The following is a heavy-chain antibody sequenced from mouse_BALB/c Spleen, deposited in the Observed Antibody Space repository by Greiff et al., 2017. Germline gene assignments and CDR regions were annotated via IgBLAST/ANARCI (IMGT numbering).Heavy chain of an antibody. CDR3: ARGTGSSYYFDY. J-gene: IGHJ2*01. CDR1: GYAFSSYW. V-gene: IGHV1-80*01. D-gene: IGHD4-1*01. CDR2: IYPGDGDT. Sequence: VKLQESGAELVRPGSSVKISCKASGYAFSSYWMNWVKQRPGQGLEWIGQIYPGDGDTNYNGKFKGKATLTADKSSSTAYMQLSSLTSEDSAVYFCARGTGSSYYFDYWGQGTTLTVSS.